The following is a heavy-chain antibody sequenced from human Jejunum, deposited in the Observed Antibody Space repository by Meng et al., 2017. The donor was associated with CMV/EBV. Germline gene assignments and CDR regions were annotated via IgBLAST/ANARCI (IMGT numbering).Heavy chain of an antibody. CDR3: ARGRWTGGWFDP. D-gene: IGHD3/OR15-3a*01. J-gene: IGHJ5*02. CDR2: VHGSRGT. V-gene: IGHV4-59*12. CDR1: GASISTYF. Sequence: CRVSGASISTYFWTWIRQVPGKGLEWIGYVHGSRGTNYNPSFKSRVTISADTSQNQVSLRLTSVPAADTAVFYCARGRWTGGWFDPWGQGILVTVSS.